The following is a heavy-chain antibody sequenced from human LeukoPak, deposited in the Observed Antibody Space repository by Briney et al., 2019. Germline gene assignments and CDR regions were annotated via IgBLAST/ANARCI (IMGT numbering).Heavy chain of an antibody. CDR3: ARERDYYDSSGYPTYYFDY. CDR2: IIPILGLA. V-gene: IGHV1-69*04. J-gene: IGHJ4*02. CDR1: GGTFSSYA. Sequence: ASVKVSCKASGGTFSSYAISWVRQAPGQGLEWMGRIIPILGLANYAQKFQGRVTITADKSTSTAYMELSSLRSEDTAVYYCARERDYYDSSGYPTYYFDYWGQGTLVTVSS. D-gene: IGHD3-22*01.